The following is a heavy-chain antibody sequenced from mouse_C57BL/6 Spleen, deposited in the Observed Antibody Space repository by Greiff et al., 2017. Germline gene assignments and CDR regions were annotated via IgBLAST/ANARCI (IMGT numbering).Heavy chain of an antibody. CDR1: GYAFTNYL. CDR3: ARHYYGSTYYDY. Sequence: QVQLKQSGAELVRPGTSVKVSCKASGYAFTNYLIEWVKQRPGQGLEWIGVINPGSGGTNYNEKFKGKATLTADKSSSTAYMQLSSLTSEDSAVYFCARHYYGSTYYDYWGQGTTLTVSS. V-gene: IGHV1-54*01. CDR2: INPGSGGT. J-gene: IGHJ2*01. D-gene: IGHD1-1*01.